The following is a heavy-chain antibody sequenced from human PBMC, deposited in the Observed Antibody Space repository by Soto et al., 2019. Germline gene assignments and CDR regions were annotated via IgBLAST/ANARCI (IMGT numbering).Heavy chain of an antibody. J-gene: IGHJ4*02. D-gene: IGHD2-21*02. CDR1: GFSFRDHS. CDR3: ARLPKGSVVTG. CDR2: ISSTGDDI. V-gene: IGHV3-48*02. Sequence: VQLMESGGGLVYPGASLRLSCETSGFSFRDHSMNWVRQAPGKGLQWVSYISSTGDDIHYADSVKDRFTVSRDNAKNALFLKMNSLRDDDSAIYYCARLPKGSVVTGWGQGTLVTVSS.